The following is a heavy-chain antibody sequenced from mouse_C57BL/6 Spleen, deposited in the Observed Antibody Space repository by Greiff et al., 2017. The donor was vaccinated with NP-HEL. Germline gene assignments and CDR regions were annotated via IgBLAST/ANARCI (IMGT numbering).Heavy chain of an antibody. V-gene: IGHV5-4*01. CDR2: ISDGGSYT. Sequence: EVQLQESGGGLVKPGGSLKLSCAASGFTFSSYAMSWVRQTPEKRLEWVATISDGGSYTYYPDNVKGRFTISRDNAKNNLYLQMSHLKSEDTAMYYCARASTYFDYWGQGTTLTVSS. CDR1: GFTFSSYA. CDR3: ARASTYFDY. J-gene: IGHJ2*01.